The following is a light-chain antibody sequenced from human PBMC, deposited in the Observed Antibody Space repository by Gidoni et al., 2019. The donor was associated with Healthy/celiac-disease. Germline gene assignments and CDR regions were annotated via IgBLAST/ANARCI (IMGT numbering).Light chain of an antibody. V-gene: IGKV1-39*01. CDR3: QQSYSTPRT. CDR2: AAS. CDR1: QSISSY. Sequence: DLQMTQSPSSLSASVGDRVTITCRASQSISSYLNWYQQKPGNAPKLLIYAASSLQSGVPSRFSGSGSGTDFTLTISSLQPEVFATYYCQQSYSTPRTFGQGTKLEIK. J-gene: IGKJ2*01.